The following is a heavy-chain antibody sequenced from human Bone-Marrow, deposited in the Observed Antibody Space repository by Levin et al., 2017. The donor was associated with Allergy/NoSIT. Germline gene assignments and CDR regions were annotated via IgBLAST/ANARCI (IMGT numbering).Heavy chain of an antibody. V-gene: IGHV4-59*01. Sequence: SQTLSLTCTVSDGSITNYYWSWIRQSPEKGLEWIGYIYHTGSTNYNPSLKSRVTISVDTSKNQFSLRLSSLTAADTAIYYFAREVRTTTRARWFDPWGQGTLVTVSS. D-gene: IGHD4-11*01. CDR1: DGSITNYY. CDR3: AREVRTTTRARWFDP. J-gene: IGHJ5*02. CDR2: IYHTGST.